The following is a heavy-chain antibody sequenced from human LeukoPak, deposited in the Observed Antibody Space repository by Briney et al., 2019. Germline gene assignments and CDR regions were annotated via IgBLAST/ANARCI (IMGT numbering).Heavy chain of an antibody. V-gene: IGHV3-74*01. CDR3: ARILRIARDYYGMDV. J-gene: IGHJ6*02. CDR2: INSDGSST. D-gene: IGHD6-13*01. CDR1: GFTFSSYW. Sequence: PGGSLRLSCAASGFTFSSYWMHWVRQAPGKGLVWVSRINSDGSSTSYADSVKGRFTISRDNAKNTLYLQMNSLRAEDTAVYYCARILRIARDYYGMDVWGQGTTVTVSS.